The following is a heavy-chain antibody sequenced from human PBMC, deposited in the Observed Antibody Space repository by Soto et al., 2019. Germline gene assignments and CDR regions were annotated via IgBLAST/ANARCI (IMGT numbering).Heavy chain of an antibody. Sequence: EVQLVESGGGLVKPGGSLRLSCAASGFTFSNAWMSWVRQAPGKGLEWVGRIKSKTDGGTTDYAAPVKGRFTISRDDSKNTLYLQMNSLKTEDTAVYYCTTGRFLEWLVNSYYYYMDVWGKGTTVTVSS. CDR1: GFTFSNAW. D-gene: IGHD3-3*01. CDR3: TTGRFLEWLVNSYYYYMDV. J-gene: IGHJ6*03. V-gene: IGHV3-15*01. CDR2: IKSKTDGGTT.